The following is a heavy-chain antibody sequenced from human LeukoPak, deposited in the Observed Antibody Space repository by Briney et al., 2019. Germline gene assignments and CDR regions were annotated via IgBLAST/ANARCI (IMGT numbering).Heavy chain of an antibody. CDR1: GGTLSNYV. Sequence: ASVKVSCKASGGTLSNYVISWVRQAPGQGLEWMGGIIPIFGTANYAQKLQGRVTFITDESTSIAYMELSSLRSEDTAVYYCARANLGYCTRTSCYVEDYWGPGTLVTVSS. CDR3: ARANLGYCTRTSCYVEDY. V-gene: IGHV1-69*05. CDR2: IIPIFGTA. J-gene: IGHJ4*02. D-gene: IGHD2-2*01.